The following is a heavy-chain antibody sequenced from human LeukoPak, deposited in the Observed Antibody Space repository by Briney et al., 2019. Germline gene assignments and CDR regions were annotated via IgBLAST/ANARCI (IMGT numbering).Heavy chain of an antibody. J-gene: IGHJ5*02. V-gene: IGHV3-11*01. CDR2: ISSSGSTI. CDR1: GFTFSDYY. Sequence: PGGSLRLSCAASGFTFSDYYMSWIRQAPGKGLKWVSYISSSGSTIYYADSVKGRFTISRDNAKNSLYLQMNSLRAEDTAVYYCARDRSSSSWYRWFDPWGQGTLVTVSS. D-gene: IGHD6-13*01. CDR3: ARDRSSSSWYRWFDP.